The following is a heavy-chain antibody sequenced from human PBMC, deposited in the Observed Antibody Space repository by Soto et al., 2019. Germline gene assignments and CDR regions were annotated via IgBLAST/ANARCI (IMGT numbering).Heavy chain of an antibody. V-gene: IGHV1-18*02. CDR1: GYTFSNYG. CDR2: VNGDSGNT. CDR3: YIGAGLNDGSDL. D-gene: IGHD2-21*01. J-gene: IGHJ3*01. Sequence: QVHLVQSGGAVKKPGASVKISCQTSGYTFSNYGITWVRQAPGQGLAWVGWVNGDSGNTNYAQNMEGRVTMTTDASTATADMKLMKLRADDTATYCGYIGAGLNDGSDLWGEGTVVSVS.